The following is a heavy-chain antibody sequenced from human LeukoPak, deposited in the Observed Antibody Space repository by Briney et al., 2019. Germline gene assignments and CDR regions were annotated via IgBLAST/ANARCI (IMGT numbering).Heavy chain of an antibody. J-gene: IGHJ4*02. V-gene: IGHV4-4*07. Sequence: SEALSVTCTDSGGSISSYYWSWIRQPAGKGLEWIGRIYTSGSTNYNPSLKSRVTMSVGTSKNQFSLKLSSVTAADTAVYYCARDDDCSGGSCHHYFDYWGQGTLVTVSS. CDR1: GGSISSYY. D-gene: IGHD2-15*01. CDR3: ARDDDCSGGSCHHYFDY. CDR2: IYTSGST.